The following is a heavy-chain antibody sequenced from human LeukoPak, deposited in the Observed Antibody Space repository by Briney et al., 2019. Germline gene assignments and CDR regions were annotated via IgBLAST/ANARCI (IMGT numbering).Heavy chain of an antibody. CDR3: ARGPLKWGYDY. V-gene: IGHV1-8*01. CDR1: GYTFTSYD. J-gene: IGHJ4*02. Sequence: ASVKVSCKASGYTFTSYDINWVRQATGQGFEWMGWMSPNSGNTGYAQKFQGRVTMTRSTSMSTAYMELSSLSSEDTAVYFCARGPLKWGYDYWGQGTLVTVSS. CDR2: MSPNSGNT. D-gene: IGHD7-27*01.